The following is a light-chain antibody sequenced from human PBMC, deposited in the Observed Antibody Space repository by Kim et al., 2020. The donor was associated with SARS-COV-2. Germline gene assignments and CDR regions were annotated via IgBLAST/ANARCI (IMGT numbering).Light chain of an antibody. CDR2: AAS. J-gene: IGKJ1*01. CDR3: QQYGSSSRT. Sequence: APGERATLSCRASQTLRGNYLAWYKQKFGQAPRLLIYAASTRATDIPDRFSGSGSGTDFTLTISRVEPEDFAVYYCQQYGSSSRTFGQGTKVDIK. V-gene: IGKV3-20*01. CDR1: QTLRGNY.